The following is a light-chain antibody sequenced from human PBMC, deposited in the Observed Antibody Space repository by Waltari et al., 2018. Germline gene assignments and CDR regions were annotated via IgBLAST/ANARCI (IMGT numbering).Light chain of an antibody. CDR3: QSADSSDTYEV. Sequence: YELTQPPSVSVSPGQTASIPCSGDALPTNYAYWYQQKPGQAPVLVIYKDSGRPSGIPERFSGSSSGTTVTLTISGVQAEDEADYYCQSADSSDTYEVFGGGTKLTVL. CDR2: KDS. V-gene: IGLV3-25*03. J-gene: IGLJ2*01. CDR1: ALPTNY.